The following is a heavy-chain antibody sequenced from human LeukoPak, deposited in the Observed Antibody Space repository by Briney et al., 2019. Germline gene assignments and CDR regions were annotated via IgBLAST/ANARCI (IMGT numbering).Heavy chain of an antibody. CDR3: ARASGSGSYRGAFDI. J-gene: IGHJ3*02. CDR2: IYYSGST. Sequence: SETLSLTCTDSGGSISSYYWSWIRQPPGTGLEWIGYIYYSGSTNYRPSLKSRVTISVDTSKNQFSLKLSSVTAADTAVYYCARASGSGSYRGAFDIWGQGTMVTVSS. CDR1: GGSISSYY. D-gene: IGHD1-26*01. V-gene: IGHV4-59*01.